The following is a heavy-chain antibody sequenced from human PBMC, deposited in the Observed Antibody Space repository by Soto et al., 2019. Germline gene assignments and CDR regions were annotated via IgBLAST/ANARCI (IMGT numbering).Heavy chain of an antibody. D-gene: IGHD3-3*01. CDR1: GFTFSSYG. Sequence: GSLRLSCAASGFTFSSYGMHWVRQAPGKGLEWVAVISYDGSNKYYVDSVKGRFTISRDNSENTLYLQMNSLRAEDTAVYYCAKETAIFGVAPSYFDYWGQGTLVTVS. J-gene: IGHJ4*02. CDR3: AKETAIFGVAPSYFDY. CDR2: ISYDGSNK. V-gene: IGHV3-30*18.